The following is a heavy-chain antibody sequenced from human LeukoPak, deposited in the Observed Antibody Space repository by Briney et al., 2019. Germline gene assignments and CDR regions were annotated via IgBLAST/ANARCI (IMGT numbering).Heavy chain of an antibody. D-gene: IGHD5-12*01. CDR2: IYSGGST. CDR3: AREGVATTEHYYGMDV. Sequence: GGSLRLSCAASGFTVSSNYMSWVRQAPGKGLEWVSVIYSGGSTYYADSVKGRFTISRDNSKNTLYLQMNSLRAEGTAVYYCAREGVATTEHYYGMDVWGQGTTVTVSS. V-gene: IGHV3-66*01. CDR1: GFTVSSNY. J-gene: IGHJ6*02.